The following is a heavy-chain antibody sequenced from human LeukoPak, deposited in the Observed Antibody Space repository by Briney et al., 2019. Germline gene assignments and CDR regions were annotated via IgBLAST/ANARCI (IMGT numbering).Heavy chain of an antibody. CDR1: GFTFSHYG. V-gene: IGHV3-30*18. CDR2: ISYDGSNK. Sequence: GGSLRLSCAASGFTFSHYGVHWVRQAPGKGLEWVAVISYDGSNKYYADSVKGRFTISRDNSKNTVFLQMNSLRAEDTAVYYCAKDRGYCSSTSCYASFDYWGQGTLVTVSS. CDR3: AKDRGYCSSTSCYASFDY. D-gene: IGHD2-2*01. J-gene: IGHJ4*02.